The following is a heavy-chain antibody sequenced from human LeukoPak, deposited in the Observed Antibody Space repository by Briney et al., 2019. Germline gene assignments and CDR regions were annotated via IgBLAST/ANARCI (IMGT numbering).Heavy chain of an antibody. D-gene: IGHD3-22*01. V-gene: IGHV1-69*01. CDR3: AREGYYDSSEWAG. Sequence: GASVKVSCKASGGTLSSYAISWVRQAPGQGLEWMGGIIPIFGTANYAQKFQGRVTITADESTSTAYMELSSLRSEDTAVYYCAREGYYDSSEWAGWGQGTLVTVSS. CDR1: GGTLSSYA. J-gene: IGHJ4*02. CDR2: IIPIFGTA.